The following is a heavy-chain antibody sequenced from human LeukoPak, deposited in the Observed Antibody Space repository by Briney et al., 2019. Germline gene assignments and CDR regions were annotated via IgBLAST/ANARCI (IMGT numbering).Heavy chain of an antibody. CDR2: IYHSGST. Sequence: SETLSLTCTVSGYSISSGYYWGWIRQPPGKGLEWIGSIYHSGSTYYNPSLKSRVTISVDTSKNQFSLKLSSVTAADTAVYYCAREDSRGGFDIWGQGTMVTVSS. CDR1: GYSISSGYY. J-gene: IGHJ3*02. CDR3: AREDSRGGFDI. V-gene: IGHV4-38-2*02. D-gene: IGHD3-22*01.